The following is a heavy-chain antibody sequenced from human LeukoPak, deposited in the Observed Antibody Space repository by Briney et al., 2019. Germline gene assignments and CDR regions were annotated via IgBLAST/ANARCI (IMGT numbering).Heavy chain of an antibody. J-gene: IGHJ4*02. CDR3: ARQGQKYRPQLGY. Sequence: SETLSLTCAVYGGSFSGYYWSWIRQPPGKGLEWIGEINHSGSTNYNPSLKSRVTISVDTSKNQFSLKLSSVTAADTAVYYCARQGQKYRPQLGYWGQGTLVTVSS. V-gene: IGHV4-34*01. D-gene: IGHD6-13*01. CDR2: INHSGST. CDR1: GGSFSGYY.